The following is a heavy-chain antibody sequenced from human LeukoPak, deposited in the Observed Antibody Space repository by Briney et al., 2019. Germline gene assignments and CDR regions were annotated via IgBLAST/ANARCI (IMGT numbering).Heavy chain of an antibody. D-gene: IGHD5-24*01. Sequence: SETLSLTCTVSGGSVSSGSYYWSWIRQPPGKGLEWIGYIYYSGSTNYNPSLKSRVTISVDTSKNQFSLKLSSVTAADTAAYYCARARRDGYSNWGQGTLVTVSS. CDR3: ARARRDGYSN. CDR2: IYYSGST. CDR1: GGSVSSGSYY. V-gene: IGHV4-61*01. J-gene: IGHJ4*02.